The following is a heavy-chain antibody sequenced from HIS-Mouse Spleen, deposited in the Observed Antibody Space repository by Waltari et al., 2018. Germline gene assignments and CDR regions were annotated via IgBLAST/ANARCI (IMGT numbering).Heavy chain of an antibody. V-gene: IGHV3-53*02. J-gene: IGHJ2*01. CDR1: VFTCSRNY. CDR2: IYSGGST. D-gene: IGHD6-13*01. CDR3: ARDHGDSSSWYWYFDL. Sequence: EVQLVETGGGWIQPGGSLRLSCEASVFTCSRNYISLVRPAPGKGLEWVSVIYSGGSTYYADSVKGRFTISRDNSKNTLYLQMNSLRAEDTAVYYCARDHGDSSSWYWYFDLWGRGTLVTVSS.